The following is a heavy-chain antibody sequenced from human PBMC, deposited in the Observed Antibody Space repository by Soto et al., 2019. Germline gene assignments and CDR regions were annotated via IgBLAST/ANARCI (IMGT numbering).Heavy chain of an antibody. Sequence: QVQLVESGGGVVQPGRSLRLSCAASGFTFSSYGMHWVRQAPGKGLEWVAVISYDGSNKYYADSVKGRFTISRDNSKNTLYLQMNSLRAEDTAVYYCAKDGYFHDYYYGMDVWGQGTTVTVSS. CDR3: AKDGYFHDYYYGMDV. D-gene: IGHD3-22*01. J-gene: IGHJ6*02. CDR1: GFTFSSYG. CDR2: ISYDGSNK. V-gene: IGHV3-30*18.